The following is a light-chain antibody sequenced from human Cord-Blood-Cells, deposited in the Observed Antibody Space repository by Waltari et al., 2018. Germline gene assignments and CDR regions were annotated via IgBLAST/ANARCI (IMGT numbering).Light chain of an antibody. CDR1: QSVSSN. CDR3: HHYNNWPPPT. J-gene: IGKJ4*01. Sequence: EIVMTQSPATLSVSPGARATLSCRASQSVSSNLAWYQQKPGQAPRLLSYGASTRATGIPARFSGSGSGTEFTLTISILQCDDFAVYFCHHYNNWPPPTFGGGTKVEIK. CDR2: GAS. V-gene: IGKV3-15*01.